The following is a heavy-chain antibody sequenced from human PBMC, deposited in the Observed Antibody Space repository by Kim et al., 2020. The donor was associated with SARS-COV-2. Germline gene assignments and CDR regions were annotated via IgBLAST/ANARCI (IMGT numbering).Heavy chain of an antibody. CDR3: ARQVISAWFNFDL. Sequence: YSLTLQIRLTISVDTSKKHFSLQVTSVTAADTAMYYCARQVISAWFNFDLWGKGTMVTVSS. J-gene: IGHJ3*01. V-gene: IGHV4-39*01. D-gene: IGHD2-21*01.